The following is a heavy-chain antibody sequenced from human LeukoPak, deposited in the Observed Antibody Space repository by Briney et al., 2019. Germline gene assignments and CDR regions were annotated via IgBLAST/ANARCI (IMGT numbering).Heavy chain of an antibody. CDR3: ARGPLVVPAAPNSNGGYWFDP. J-gene: IGHJ5*02. Sequence: PGRSLRLSCAVSGVTFSNYVIHWVRQAPGKGLEWVAVISYDGRNKYYADSVKGRFTISRDNSKNTLYLQMNSLRAEDTAVYYCARGPLVVPAAPNSNGGYWFDPWGQGTLVTVSS. V-gene: IGHV3-30*04. CDR1: GVTFSNYV. CDR2: ISYDGRNK. D-gene: IGHD2-2*01.